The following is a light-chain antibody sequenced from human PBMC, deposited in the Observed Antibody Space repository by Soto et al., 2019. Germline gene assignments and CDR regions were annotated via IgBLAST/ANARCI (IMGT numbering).Light chain of an antibody. CDR1: QSINSW. V-gene: IGKV1-5*03. J-gene: IGKJ4*01. Sequence: DIQMTQSPSTLSVSVGDRVTITCRASQSINSWLAWYQQKPGKAPKLLIYKASNLESGVPSRFSGSGSGTEFTLTISSLQTDDYATYYCQQYNDYFTFGGGTKVEIK. CDR3: QQYNDYFT. CDR2: KAS.